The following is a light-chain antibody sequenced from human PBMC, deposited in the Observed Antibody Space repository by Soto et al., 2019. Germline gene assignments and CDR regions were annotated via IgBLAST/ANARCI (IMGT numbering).Light chain of an antibody. CDR3: VQFSHFPRT. CDR2: QIS. J-gene: IGKJ1*01. Sequence: DVVLTQTPLSSPVTLGQPASISCRSSQSLAYSYGNTYLSWLQQRPGQPPRLLIYQISNRFSGVPDRFSGSGAGTHFTPKLSRVEAEDVGVYSCVQFSHFPRTFGHGTQVEIK. V-gene: IGKV2-24*01. CDR1: QSLAYSYGNTY.